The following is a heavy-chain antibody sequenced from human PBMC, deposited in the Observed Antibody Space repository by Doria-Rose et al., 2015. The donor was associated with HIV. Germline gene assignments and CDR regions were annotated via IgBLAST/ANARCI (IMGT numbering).Heavy chain of an antibody. CDR3: ARIKSSRWYHKYYFDF. V-gene: IGHV2-26*01. J-gene: IGHJ4*02. CDR1: GVSLSSPGMG. CDR2: IFSDDER. D-gene: IGHD6-13*01. Sequence: QVTLKESGPVLAKPTETLTLTCTVSGVSLSSPGMGVSWIRQPPGKALEWLANIFSDDERSYKPSLTSRLTISRGTSKSQVVLTRTDMDPVDTATYYCARIKSSRWYHKYYFDFWGQGPLVIVPA.